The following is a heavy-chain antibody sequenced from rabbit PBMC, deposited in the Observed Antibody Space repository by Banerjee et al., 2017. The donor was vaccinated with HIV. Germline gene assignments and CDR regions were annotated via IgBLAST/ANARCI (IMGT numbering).Heavy chain of an antibody. V-gene: IGHV1S45*01. J-gene: IGHJ3*01. CDR1: GFSSSSSNA. CDR3: AWGAVYPGWSL. Sequence: QEQLVESGGDLVKPEGSLTLTCTASGFSSSSSNAMCWVRQAPGKGLEWIGCIYTGGGSAYYASWAKGRFTISKTSSTTVTLQMTSLTAADTATYFCAWGAVYPGWSLWGQGTLVTVS. D-gene: IGHD7-1*01. CDR2: IYTGGGSA.